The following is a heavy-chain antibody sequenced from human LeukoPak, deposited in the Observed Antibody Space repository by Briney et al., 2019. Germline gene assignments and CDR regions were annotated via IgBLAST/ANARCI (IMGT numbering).Heavy chain of an antibody. V-gene: IGHV4-34*01. J-gene: IGHJ6*02. Sequence: SETLSLTCAVYGGSFSGYYWSWIRQPPGKGLEWIGEINHSGSTNYNPSLKSRVTISVDTSKNQFSLKLSSVTAADTAVYYCATTDYSSSWYEDYYYGMDVWGQGTTVTVSS. CDR3: ATTDYSSSWYEDYYYGMDV. CDR2: INHSGST. CDR1: GGSFSGYY. D-gene: IGHD6-13*01.